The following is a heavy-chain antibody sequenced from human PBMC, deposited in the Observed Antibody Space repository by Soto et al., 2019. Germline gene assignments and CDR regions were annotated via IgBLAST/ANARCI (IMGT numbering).Heavy chain of an antibody. CDR1: GFTFSGYA. D-gene: IGHD2-15*01. J-gene: IGHJ4*02. CDR2: ISGGGGSS. V-gene: IGHV3-23*01. CDR3: AKGGCSGGSCYPLDS. Sequence: EVQLLESGGGLVQPGGSLRLSCAASGFTFSGYAMSWVRQAPGKGLEWVSTISGGGGSSYFADSVTGRFIISRDNSKNALNLQMKSLRPEDTAVYYCAKGGCSGGSCYPLDSWGQGTLVTVSS.